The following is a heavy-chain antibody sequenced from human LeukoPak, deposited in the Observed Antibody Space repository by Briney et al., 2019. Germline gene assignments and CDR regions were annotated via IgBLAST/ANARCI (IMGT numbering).Heavy chain of an antibody. CDR1: GFTFSSHA. Sequence: GGSLRLSCAASGFTFSSHAMNWDRQAPGKGLEWVSVLYSDGNTYYADSVKGRFTISRDNSKNTLYLQMNTLRAEDTAVYYCARFSSISLLWGQGTLVTVSS. V-gene: IGHV3-53*01. J-gene: IGHJ4*02. CDR3: ARFSSISLL. CDR2: LYSDGNT. D-gene: IGHD2-2*01.